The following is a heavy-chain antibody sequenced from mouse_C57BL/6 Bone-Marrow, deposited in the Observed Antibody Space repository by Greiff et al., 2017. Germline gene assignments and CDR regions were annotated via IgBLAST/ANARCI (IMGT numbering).Heavy chain of an antibody. CDR3: AGGPPPWFAY. Sequence: QVQLQQPGAELVKPGASVKLSCKASGYTFTSYWMQWVKQRPGQGLEWIGEIDPSDSYTNYNQKFKGKATLTVDTSSSTAYMQLSSLTSEDSAVYYCAGGPPPWFAYWGQGTLVTVSA. V-gene: IGHV1-50*01. J-gene: IGHJ3*01. CDR2: IDPSDSYT. CDR1: GYTFTSYW. D-gene: IGHD1-1*02.